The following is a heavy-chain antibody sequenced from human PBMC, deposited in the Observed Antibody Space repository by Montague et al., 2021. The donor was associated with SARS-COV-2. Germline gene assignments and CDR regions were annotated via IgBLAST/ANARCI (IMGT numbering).Heavy chain of an antibody. Sequence: SETLSLTCTVSGGSISSSSYYWVWNRQPPGKGLAWITSIYYSRSSNFYLTLQSRVAISTYTTQNPFTLNVSSVTAAATAVDYCARRPYYFDSSGEFDPWGQGVMVTVSS. CDR3: ARRPYYFDSSGEFDP. D-gene: IGHD3-22*01. CDR1: GGSISSSSYY. V-gene: IGHV4-39*06. CDR2: IYYSRSS. J-gene: IGHJ5*02.